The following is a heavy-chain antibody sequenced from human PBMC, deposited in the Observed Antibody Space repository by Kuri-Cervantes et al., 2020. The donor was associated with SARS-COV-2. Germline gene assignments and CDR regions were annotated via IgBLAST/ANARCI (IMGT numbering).Heavy chain of an antibody. CDR1: GYTFTGYY. Sequence: ASVKVSCKASGYTFTGYYMHWVRQAPGQGLEWMGWINPNSGGTNYAQRFQGGVTMTRDTSISTAYMELSRLRSDDTAMYYCARQLDYYDSSGCYYYYYYGMDVWGQGTTVTVSS. J-gene: IGHJ6*02. CDR3: ARQLDYYDSSGCYYYYYYGMDV. CDR2: INPNSGGT. D-gene: IGHD3-22*01. V-gene: IGHV1-2*02.